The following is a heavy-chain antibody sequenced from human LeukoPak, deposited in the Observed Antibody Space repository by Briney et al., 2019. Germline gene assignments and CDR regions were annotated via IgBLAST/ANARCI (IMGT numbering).Heavy chain of an antibody. V-gene: IGHV3-48*03. J-gene: IGHJ4*02. CDR2: ISSTGSTI. D-gene: IGHD6-13*01. CDR1: GFTFSSYE. CDR3: ARDRGYSSSWRLYFDY. Sequence: GGSLRLSCGASGFTFSSYEMNWVRQAPGKGLEWVSYISSTGSTIYYADSVKGRFTISRDNAKNSLYLQMNSLRAEDTAAYYCARDRGYSSSWRLYFDYWGQGTLVTVSS.